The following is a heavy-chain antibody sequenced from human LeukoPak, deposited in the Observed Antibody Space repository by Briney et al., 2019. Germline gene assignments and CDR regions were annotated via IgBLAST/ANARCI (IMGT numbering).Heavy chain of an antibody. Sequence: PSQTLSLTCVVSGGSISSGSYSWSWIRQPLGKGLEWIGYIYHSGSTYYNPSLKSRVTISLDRSKNQFSLRLSSVTAADTAVYYCARGASVAGRDWFDPWGQGTLVTVSS. J-gene: IGHJ5*02. V-gene: IGHV4-30-2*01. CDR1: GGSISSGSYS. D-gene: IGHD6-19*01. CDR3: ARGASVAGRDWFDP. CDR2: IYHSGST.